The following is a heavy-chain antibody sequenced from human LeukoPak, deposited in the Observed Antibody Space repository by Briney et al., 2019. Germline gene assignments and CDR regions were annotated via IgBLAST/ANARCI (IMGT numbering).Heavy chain of an antibody. CDR1: SGSISSSTYY. J-gene: IGHJ4*02. D-gene: IGHD1-26*01. V-gene: IGHV4-39*07. CDR3: ARDSVYSGSSLDC. CDR2: IYYTGST. Sequence: SETLSLTCTVSSGSISSSTYYWGWIRQPPGKGLEWIGTIYYTGSTYYNPSLKSRVTISVDTSKNQFSLKLSSVTAADTAVYYCARDSVYSGSSLDCWGQGALVTVSS.